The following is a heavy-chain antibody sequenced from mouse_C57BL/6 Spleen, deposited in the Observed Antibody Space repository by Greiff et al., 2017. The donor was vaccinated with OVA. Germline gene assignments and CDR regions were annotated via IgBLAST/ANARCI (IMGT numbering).Heavy chain of an antibody. CDR1: GYTFTDYE. Sequence: QVQPQQSGAELVRPGASVTLSCKASGYTFTDYEMHWVKQTPVHGLEWIGAIDPETGGTAYNQKFKGKAILTADKSSSTAYMELRSLTSEDSAVYYCTGTTVVEGFDVWGTGTTVTVSS. J-gene: IGHJ1*03. D-gene: IGHD1-1*01. V-gene: IGHV1-15*01. CDR2: IDPETGGT. CDR3: TGTTVVEGFDV.